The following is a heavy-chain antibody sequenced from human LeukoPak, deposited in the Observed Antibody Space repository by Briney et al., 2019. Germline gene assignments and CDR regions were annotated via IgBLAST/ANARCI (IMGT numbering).Heavy chain of an antibody. CDR1: GYTFPSYA. Sequence: ASVKVSCKASGYTFPSYAMHWVRQAPGQRLEWMGWINAGNGNTKYSQKFQGRVTITRDTSASTAYMELSSLRSEDTAVYYCARDGHYDILTGSPLDYWGQGTLVTVSA. V-gene: IGHV1-3*01. J-gene: IGHJ4*02. D-gene: IGHD3-9*01. CDR2: INAGNGNT. CDR3: ARDGHYDILTGSPLDY.